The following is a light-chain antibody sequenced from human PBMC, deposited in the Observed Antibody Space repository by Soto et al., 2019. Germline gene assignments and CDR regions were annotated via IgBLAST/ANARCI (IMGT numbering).Light chain of an antibody. CDR3: SSFKGTKSFV. Sequence: QSVLTQPPSASGSPGQSVTIPCTGTYSDIGAYNYVSWYQQRPGEAPKLIIYDVSKRPSGVPDRFFASKSGNTASLTVSGLPADDDANYYCSSFKGTKSFVFGTGTKLTVL. J-gene: IGLJ1*01. CDR2: DVS. CDR1: YSDIGAYNY. V-gene: IGLV2-8*01.